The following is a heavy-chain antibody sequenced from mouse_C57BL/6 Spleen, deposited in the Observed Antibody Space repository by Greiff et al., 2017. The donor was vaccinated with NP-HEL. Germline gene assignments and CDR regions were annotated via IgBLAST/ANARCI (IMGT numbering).Heavy chain of an antibody. CDR2: INPSSGYT. D-gene: IGHD1-1*01. Sequence: QVHVKQSGAELARPGASVKMSCKASGYTFTSYTMHWVKQRPGQGLEWIGYINPSSGYTKYNQKFKDKATLTADKSSSTAYMQLSSLTSEDSAVYYCARSLITTVVATDAMDYWGQGTSVTVSS. CDR1: GYTFTSYT. CDR3: ARSLITTVVATDAMDY. V-gene: IGHV1-4*01. J-gene: IGHJ4*01.